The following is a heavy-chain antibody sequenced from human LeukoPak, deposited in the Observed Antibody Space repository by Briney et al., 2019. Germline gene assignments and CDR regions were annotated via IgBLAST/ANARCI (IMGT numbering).Heavy chain of an antibody. Sequence: SETLSLTCTVSLGSISSYYWTWIRQPAGKGPEWIGRIHASGSTNYNPSLKSRVNMSVDTSKNQFSLKLKSVTAADTAVYYCARVTDPRYNWFDPWGQGTLVTVSS. CDR2: IHASGST. CDR1: LGSISSYY. V-gene: IGHV4-4*07. J-gene: IGHJ5*02. CDR3: ARVTDPRYNWFDP. D-gene: IGHD2-21*02.